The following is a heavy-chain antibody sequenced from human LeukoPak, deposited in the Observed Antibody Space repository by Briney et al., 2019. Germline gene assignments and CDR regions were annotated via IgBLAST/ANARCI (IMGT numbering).Heavy chain of an antibody. J-gene: IGHJ4*02. V-gene: IGHV3-11*01. CDR2: ISSSGSTI. D-gene: IGHD3-22*01. CDR3: AKGDNYSDGSGIDY. Sequence: GGSLRLSCAASGFTFSDYYMSWIRQAPGKGLEWASYISSSGSTIYYADSVKGRFTISRDNAKNSLYLQMNSLRVEDTAVYYCAKGDNYSDGSGIDYWGQGTLVTVSS. CDR1: GFTFSDYY.